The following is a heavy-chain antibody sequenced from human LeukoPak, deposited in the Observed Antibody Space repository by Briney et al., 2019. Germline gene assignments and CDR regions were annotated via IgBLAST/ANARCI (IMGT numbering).Heavy chain of an antibody. V-gene: IGHV3-49*04. CDR2: IRSKASGGTT. CDR3: IRWPY. CDR1: GFTFSSYA. J-gene: IGHJ4*02. Sequence: PGGSLRLSCAASGFTFSSYAMSWVRQAPGKGLEWVGFIRSKASGGTTEYAASVRGRFTISRDDSKSIAYLQMNSLKTEDTAVYYCIRWPYWGQGTLVTVSS.